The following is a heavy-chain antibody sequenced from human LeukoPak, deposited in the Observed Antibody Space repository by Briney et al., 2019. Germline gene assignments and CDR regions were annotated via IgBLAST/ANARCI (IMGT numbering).Heavy chain of an antibody. V-gene: IGHV4-59*01. D-gene: IGHD3-22*01. CDR1: GGSISSYY. Sequence: SETLSLTCTVSGGSISSYYWSWIRQPPGKRLEWIGYIYYSGSTNYNPSLKSRVTISVDTSKNQFSLKLSSVTAADTAVYYCAREGGDSSGYYHDYWGQGTLVSVSS. J-gene: IGHJ4*02. CDR2: IYYSGST. CDR3: AREGGDSSGYYHDY.